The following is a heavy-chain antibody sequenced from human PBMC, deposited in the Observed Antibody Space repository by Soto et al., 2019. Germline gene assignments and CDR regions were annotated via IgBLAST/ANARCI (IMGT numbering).Heavy chain of an antibody. Sequence: GGSLRLSCAASGFTFSAYGMHWVRQAPGKGLEWVAVISYDGSNKYYADSVKGRFTISRDNSKNTLYLQMNSLRAEDTAVYYCAKDWEHSGYDFHPATPAEFDYWGQGTLVTVSS. D-gene: IGHD5-12*01. V-gene: IGHV3-30*18. J-gene: IGHJ4*02. CDR2: ISYDGSNK. CDR1: GFTFSAYG. CDR3: AKDWEHSGYDFHPATPAEFDY.